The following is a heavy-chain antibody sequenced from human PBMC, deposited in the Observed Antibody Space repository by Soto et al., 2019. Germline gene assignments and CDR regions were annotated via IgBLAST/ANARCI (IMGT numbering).Heavy chain of an antibody. D-gene: IGHD3-10*01. V-gene: IGHV4-38-2*02. CDR2: IFHRGTT. J-gene: IGHJ4*01. CDR3: ARSGDPFYFDF. CDR1: GYSITSGHY. Sequence: SETLSLTCTVSGYSITSGHYWCWIRQPPGKGLEWIATIFHRGTTYYNPSLKSRVTMSVDTSKNEFSLKLSSVTAADTAVYYCARSGDPFYFDFWGHGTLVTVSS.